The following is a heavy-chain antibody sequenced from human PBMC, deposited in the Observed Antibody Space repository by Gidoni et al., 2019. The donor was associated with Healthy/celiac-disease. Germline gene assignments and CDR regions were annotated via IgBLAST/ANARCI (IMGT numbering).Heavy chain of an antibody. Sequence: QVQLVQSGAEVKKPGASVKVSCKASGGTFSSYAISWVRQAPGQWLEWMGRIIPILGIANSAQKFQGRVTITADKSTSTAYMELSSLRSEDTAVYYCAAYDDSLFWDLYYFDYWGQGTLVTVSS. CDR2: IIPILGIA. CDR1: GGTFSSYA. V-gene: IGHV1-69*09. D-gene: IGHD4-17*01. CDR3: AAYDDSLFWDLYYFDY. J-gene: IGHJ4*02.